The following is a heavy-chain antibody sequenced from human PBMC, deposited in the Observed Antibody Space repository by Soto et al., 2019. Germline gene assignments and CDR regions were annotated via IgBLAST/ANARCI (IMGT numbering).Heavy chain of an antibody. Sequence: GESLKISCKGSGYNFAGYWIAWSRQMPGKGLESMGIIYPSDSDTRYRPSFQCQVTISADKCMSSAYLQGSSLRASDTAMYYCARGGVSTRTFDSGGQGPPVTAPQ. CDR1: GYNFAGYW. J-gene: IGHJ4*02. CDR3: ARGGVSTRTFDS. D-gene: IGHD3-3*01. V-gene: IGHV5-51*01. CDR2: IYPSDSDT.